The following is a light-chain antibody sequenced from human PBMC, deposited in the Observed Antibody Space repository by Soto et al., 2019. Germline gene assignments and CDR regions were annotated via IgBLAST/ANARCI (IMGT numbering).Light chain of an antibody. CDR3: QQYNSYSPT. J-gene: IGKJ1*01. CDR1: QSVSSW. Sequence: IHMTQSPSTLSASVGDSVTITCRASQSVSSWLAWYQQKPGKAPKLLIYKASSLESGVPSRFSGSGSGTEFTLTISSLQPDDFATYYCQQYNSYSPTFGQGTKVDI. CDR2: KAS. V-gene: IGKV1-5*03.